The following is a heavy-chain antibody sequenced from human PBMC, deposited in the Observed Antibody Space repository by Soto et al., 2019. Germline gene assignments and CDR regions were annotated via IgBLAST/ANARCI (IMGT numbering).Heavy chain of an antibody. V-gene: IGHV3-23*01. CDR2: ISGSGGRT. CDR1: GFTFSSYA. CDR3: TESSGSFLDGMDV. Sequence: GXSLRLSCAASGFTFSSYALSWFRQAPGKGLEWVSGISGSGGRTYYADSVKGRFTISRDNSKNTLYLQMNSLRAEDTAVYYCTESSGSFLDGMDVWGQGTTVTVSS. J-gene: IGHJ6*02. D-gene: IGHD3-10*01.